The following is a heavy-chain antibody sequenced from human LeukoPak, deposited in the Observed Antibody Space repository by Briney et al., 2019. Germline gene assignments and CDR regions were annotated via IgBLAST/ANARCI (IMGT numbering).Heavy chain of an antibody. CDR1: GGSVSSGRYY. CDR3: ARDYQQLWSDY. CDR2: IYTRGST. V-gene: IGHV4-61*02. J-gene: IGHJ4*02. Sequence: SETLSLTCTVSGGSVSSGRYYWTWIRQPAGKGLEWIGRIYTRGSTNYNPSLKSRVTISVDTSKNEFSLNLTSVTAADTAVYYCARDYQQLWSDYWGQGTLVTVSS. D-gene: IGHD5-18*01.